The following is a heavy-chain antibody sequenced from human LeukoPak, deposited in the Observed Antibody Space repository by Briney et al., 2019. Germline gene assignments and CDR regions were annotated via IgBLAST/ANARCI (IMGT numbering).Heavy chain of an antibody. D-gene: IGHD4-23*01. J-gene: IGHJ4*02. Sequence: GGSLRLSCAASGFTVSSNRVRWVRQAPGKGLEGVSVIYAGGSNSYADSVKGRFTISRDNSKHTLYLQMNSLRAEDTALYYCARSMSTVASGCFDCWGQGTLVTVSS. CDR2: IYAGGSN. CDR1: GFTVSSNR. CDR3: ARSMSTVASGCFDC. V-gene: IGHV3-66*01.